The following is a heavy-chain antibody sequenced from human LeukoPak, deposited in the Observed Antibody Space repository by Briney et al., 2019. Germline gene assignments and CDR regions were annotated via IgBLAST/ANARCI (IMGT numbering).Heavy chain of an antibody. Sequence: ASVKVSCKASGYTFTGYYMHWVRQAPGQGPEWMGRINPNSGGTNYAQKFQGRVTMTRDTSISTAYMELSRLRSDDTAVYYCARSRFFSGYSSHDYWGQGTLVTVSS. D-gene: IGHD5-12*01. CDR3: ARSRFFSGYSSHDY. CDR2: INPNSGGT. CDR1: GYTFTGYY. J-gene: IGHJ4*02. V-gene: IGHV1-2*06.